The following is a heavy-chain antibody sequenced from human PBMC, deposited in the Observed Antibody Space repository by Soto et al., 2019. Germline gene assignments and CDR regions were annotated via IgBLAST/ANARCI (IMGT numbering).Heavy chain of an antibody. V-gene: IGHV1-69*01. Sequence: QVQLVQSGAEVKKPGSSVKVSCEASGGTFSSYPINWVRQAPGQGLEWMGGIIPFFGTSNYAQKFQGRVTMTVDDSASTTYMELRSLRSEDTSVYYCAMVGHITNYDMDVWGQGTTVTVSS. J-gene: IGHJ6*02. CDR2: IIPFFGTS. CDR3: AMVGHITNYDMDV. D-gene: IGHD1-26*01. CDR1: GGTFSSYP.